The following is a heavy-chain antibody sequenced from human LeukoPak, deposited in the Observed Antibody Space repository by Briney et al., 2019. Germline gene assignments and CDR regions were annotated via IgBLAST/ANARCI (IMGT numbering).Heavy chain of an antibody. Sequence: GGSLRLSCEASGFTFDDYGMSWVRQPPGKGLEWVSGISRNGGSTDYADSVKGRFTISRDNAKNSHFLQMNSLRVKDTALYYCARGFRNGPFDCWGQGTLVTVSS. CDR1: GFTFDDYG. CDR2: ISRNGGST. V-gene: IGHV3-20*04. J-gene: IGHJ4*02. D-gene: IGHD2-8*01. CDR3: ARGFRNGPFDC.